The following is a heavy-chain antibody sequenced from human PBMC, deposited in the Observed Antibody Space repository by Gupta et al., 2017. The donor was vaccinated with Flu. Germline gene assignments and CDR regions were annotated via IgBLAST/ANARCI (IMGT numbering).Heavy chain of an antibody. D-gene: IGHD3-22*01. Sequence: QVQLVEPGGGVVQPGRSLRLSCAASGFTFSSYGMHWVRQAPGKGLEWVAVISYDGSNKYYADSVKGRFTISRDNSKNTLYLQMNSLRAEDTAVYYCAAEDYYDSSSTSRTRFDYWGQGTLVTVSS. J-gene: IGHJ4*02. V-gene: IGHV3-30*03. CDR2: ISYDGSNK. CDR1: GFTFSSYG. CDR3: AAEDYYDSSSTSRTRFDY.